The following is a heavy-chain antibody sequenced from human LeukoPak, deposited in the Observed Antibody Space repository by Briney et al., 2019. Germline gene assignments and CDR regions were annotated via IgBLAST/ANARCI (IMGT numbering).Heavy chain of an antibody. CDR1: GGSISSYY. CDR2: MYYSGST. CDR3: VRVGSSWYHYFDY. Sequence: SETLSLTCTVSGGSISSYYWGWIRQPPGKGLEWIGSMYYSGSTYYNPSLKSRVTMSVDTSKKQFSLKLSSVTAADTAVYYCVRVGSSWYHYFDYWGQGTLVTVSS. V-gene: IGHV4-39*01. J-gene: IGHJ4*02. D-gene: IGHD6-13*01.